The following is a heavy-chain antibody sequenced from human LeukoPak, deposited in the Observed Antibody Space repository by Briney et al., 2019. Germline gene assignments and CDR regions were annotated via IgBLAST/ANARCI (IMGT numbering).Heavy chain of an antibody. CDR3: TTHGGDYPTY. J-gene: IGHJ4*02. Sequence: PGGSLRLSCAASGFTFSSYWMSWVRQAPGKGLEWVANIKQDGSEKYYVDSVKGRFTISRDDSKNTLFLQMNSLKTEDTAVYFCTTHGGDYPTYWGQGTLVTVSS. D-gene: IGHD4-17*01. CDR1: GFTFSSYW. V-gene: IGHV3-7*03. CDR2: IKQDGSEK.